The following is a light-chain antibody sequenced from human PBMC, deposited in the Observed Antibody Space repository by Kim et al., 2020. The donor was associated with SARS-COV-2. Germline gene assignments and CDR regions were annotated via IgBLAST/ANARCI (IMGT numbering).Light chain of an antibody. CDR3: QQYNSYSRT. J-gene: IGKJ1*01. CDR2: KPS. V-gene: IGKV1-5*03. CDR1: QSISSW. Sequence: DIQMTQSPSTLSASVGDRVTITCRASQSISSWLAWYQQKPEKAPKLLIYKPSSLESGVPSRFSGNGSGTEFTLTISSLQPDDFATYYCQQYNSYSRTFGQGTKLDIK.